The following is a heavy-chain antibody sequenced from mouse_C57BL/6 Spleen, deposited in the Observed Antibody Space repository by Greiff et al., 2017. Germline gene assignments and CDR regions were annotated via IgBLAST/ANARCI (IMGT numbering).Heavy chain of an antibody. CDR1: GYAFSSSW. CDR3: ARVSLDYDYDFFAY. V-gene: IGHV1-82*01. CDR2: IYPGDGDT. Sequence: LVESGPELVKPGASVKISCKASGYAFSSSWMNWVKQRPGKGLEWIGRIYPGDGDTNYNGKFKGKATLTADKSSSTAYMQLSSLTSEDSAVYFCARVSLDYDYDFFAYWGQGTLVTVSA. D-gene: IGHD2-4*01. J-gene: IGHJ3*01.